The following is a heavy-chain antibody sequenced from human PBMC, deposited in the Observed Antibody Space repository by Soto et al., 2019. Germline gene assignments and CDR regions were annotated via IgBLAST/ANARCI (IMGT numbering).Heavy chain of an antibody. J-gene: IGHJ6*02. V-gene: IGHV1-46*01. D-gene: IGHD2-2*01. CDR1: GYTFTTYY. CDR2: INPSDGST. CDR3: ARGAIVSTSYYYYGMYV. Sequence: ASVKVSCKASGYTFTTYYIYWVRQAPGQGIEWMGIINPSDGSTTNPQKFQGRVTMTRDTSTSTVYMELSRLRSEDTAVYYCARGAIVSTSYYYYGMYVCGQVSTVLVS.